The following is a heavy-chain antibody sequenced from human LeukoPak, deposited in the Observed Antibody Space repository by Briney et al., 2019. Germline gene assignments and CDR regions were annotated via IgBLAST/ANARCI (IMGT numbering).Heavy chain of an antibody. D-gene: IGHD3-10*01. Sequence: PGGSLRLSCAASGFTFDYYAMHWVRQAPGKGLEWVSGISWNSGSIGYADSVKGRFTISRDNSKNTLSLQMNSLRAEDTAVYYCARLMGSYLDYWGQGTLVTVSS. V-gene: IGHV3-9*01. CDR2: ISWNSGSI. CDR1: GFTFDYYA. J-gene: IGHJ4*02. CDR3: ARLMGSYLDY.